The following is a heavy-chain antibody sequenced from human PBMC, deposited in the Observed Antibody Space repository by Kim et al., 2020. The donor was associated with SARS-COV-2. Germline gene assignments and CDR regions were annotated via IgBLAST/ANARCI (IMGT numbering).Heavy chain of an antibody. CDR1: GFTFSSYG. CDR2: IWYDGSNK. D-gene: IGHD3-3*01. Sequence: GGSLRLSCAASGFTFSSYGMHWVRQAPGKGLEWVVVIWYDGSNKYYADSVKGRFTISRDNSKNTLYLQMNSLRAEDTAVYYCARDREFWSGYYTPWFDPWGQGTLVTVSS. J-gene: IGHJ5*02. CDR3: ARDREFWSGYYTPWFDP. V-gene: IGHV3-33*01.